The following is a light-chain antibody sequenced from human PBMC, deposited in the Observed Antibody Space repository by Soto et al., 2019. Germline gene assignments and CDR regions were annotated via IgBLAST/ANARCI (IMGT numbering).Light chain of an antibody. CDR3: GAYRGLGTKFVWL. CDR2: VGTGGIVG. V-gene: IGLV9-49*01. CDR1: SGYSNYK. Sequence: QLVLTQPPSASASLGASVTLTCTLSSGYSNYKVDWYQQRPGKGPRFVMRVGTGGIVGSKGDGLPNRFSALGSGLNRYLTIKNIEEGSGRDSLCGAYRGLGTKFVWLCGGGT. J-gene: IGLJ2*01.